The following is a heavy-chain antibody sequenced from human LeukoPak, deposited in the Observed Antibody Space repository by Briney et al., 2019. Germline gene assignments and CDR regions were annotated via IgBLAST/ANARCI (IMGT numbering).Heavy chain of an antibody. Sequence: SVKVSCKASGGTVSSYAISGVRQAPGQGLEWMGGIIPIFGTANYAQKFQGRVTITTDESTSTAYMELSSLRSEDTAVYYCAREGLGQLAAYYYMDVWGKGTTVTVSS. CDR1: GGTVSSYA. J-gene: IGHJ6*03. CDR3: AREGLGQLAAYYYMDV. D-gene: IGHD6-6*01. V-gene: IGHV1-69*05. CDR2: IIPIFGTA.